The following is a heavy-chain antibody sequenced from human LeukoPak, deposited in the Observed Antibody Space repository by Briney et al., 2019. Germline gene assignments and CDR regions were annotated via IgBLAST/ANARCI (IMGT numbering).Heavy chain of an antibody. CDR1: GFTFSNYW. Sequence: GGSLRLSCAASGFTFSNYWMHWVRQAPGKGLVWVSRIKTDGSSTSYAVSVKGRFTISRDNAKNTLYLQMNTMSAEDTAVYFCARGGTSGCLDYWGQGTLVTVSS. CDR3: ARGGTSGCLDY. CDR2: IKTDGSST. D-gene: IGHD6-19*01. V-gene: IGHV3-74*01. J-gene: IGHJ4*02.